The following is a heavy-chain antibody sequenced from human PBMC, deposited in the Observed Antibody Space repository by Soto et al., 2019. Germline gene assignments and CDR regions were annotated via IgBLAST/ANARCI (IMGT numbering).Heavy chain of an antibody. CDR1: SGSISSSHW. Sequence: QVQLQESGPGLVKPSGTLSLTCTVSSGSISSSHWWSWVRQSPGNGLEWIGEIYHSGSTNCSPSLQSRVTLSVDKTKHPCSLRLSSVTDADTAVYYCARHYCTTTNCYRYFGYWGQGTLVTVS. CDR2: IYHSGST. CDR3: ARHYCTTTNCYRYFGY. J-gene: IGHJ4*02. D-gene: IGHD2-2*01. V-gene: IGHV4-4*02.